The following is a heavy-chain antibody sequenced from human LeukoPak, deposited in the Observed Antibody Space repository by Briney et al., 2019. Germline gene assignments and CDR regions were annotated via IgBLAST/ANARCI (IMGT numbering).Heavy chain of an antibody. J-gene: IGHJ6*02. CDR3: ARDGIGPEVPDYYGSGSDHRGMDV. Sequence: SETLSLTCTVSGGSISSYYWSWIRQPAGKGLEWIGRIYTSGSTNYNPSLKSRVTMSVDTSKNQFSLKLSSVTAADTAVYYCARDGIGPEVPDYYGSGSDHRGMDVWGQGTTVTVSS. CDR1: GGSISSYY. CDR2: IYTSGST. D-gene: IGHD3-10*01. V-gene: IGHV4-4*07.